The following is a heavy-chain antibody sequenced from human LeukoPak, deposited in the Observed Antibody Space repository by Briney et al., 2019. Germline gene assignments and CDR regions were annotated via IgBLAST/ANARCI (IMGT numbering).Heavy chain of an antibody. Sequence: GGSLRLSCAASGFTFTDYAMTWVRQAPGRGLEWVSAILATRGNTYYTDSVKGRFTISRDNSKNTLYLQMNSLRAEDTAVYYCAKDTHTSCYDYWGQGTLVTVSS. D-gene: IGHD2-2*01. CDR3: AKDTHTSCYDY. V-gene: IGHV3-23*01. CDR1: GFTFTDYA. CDR2: ILATRGNT. J-gene: IGHJ4*02.